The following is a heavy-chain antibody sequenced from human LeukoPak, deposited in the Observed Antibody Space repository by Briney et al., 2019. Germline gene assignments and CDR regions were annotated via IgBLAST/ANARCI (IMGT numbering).Heavy chain of an antibody. CDR1: GYTFTSYD. CDR3: ARGQYQVGVTHDSNWFDP. V-gene: IGHV1-8*01. D-gene: IGHD3-16*01. Sequence: ASVKVSCKASGYTFTSYDINWVRQATGQGLEWMGWMNPNSGNTGYAQKFQGRVTMTRNTSISTAYMELSSLRSEDTAVYYCARGQYQVGVTHDSNWFDPWGQGTLVTVSS. J-gene: IGHJ5*02. CDR2: MNPNSGNT.